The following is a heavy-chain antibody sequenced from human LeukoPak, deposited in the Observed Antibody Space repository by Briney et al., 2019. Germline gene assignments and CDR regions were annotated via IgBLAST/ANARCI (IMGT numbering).Heavy chain of an antibody. Sequence: AASVQVSCKASGCTFSSYAISWVRQAPGQGLEWMGGIIPIFGTANYGQKFQGRVTITTDESTSTAYMELSSLRSEHTAVYYCARVQAAAPEDYYYMDVWGKGTTVTVPS. CDR2: IIPIFGTA. CDR3: ARVQAAAPEDYYYMDV. CDR1: GCTFSSYA. V-gene: IGHV1-69*05. D-gene: IGHD6-13*01. J-gene: IGHJ6*03.